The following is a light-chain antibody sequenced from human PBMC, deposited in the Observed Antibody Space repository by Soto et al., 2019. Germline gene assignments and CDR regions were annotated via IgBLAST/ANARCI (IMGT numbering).Light chain of an antibody. J-gene: IGKJ2*01. Sequence: DIQMTQSPSSLSASVGDRVTITCRASQSISNYLNWYQQKQGKAPKVLIYAASSLQSGVSLRFSGSGSGTHFTLTISRLRPEDFATYYCQQTYTTPYTFGQGTKLEIK. CDR1: QSISNY. CDR3: QQTYTTPYT. V-gene: IGKV1-39*01. CDR2: AAS.